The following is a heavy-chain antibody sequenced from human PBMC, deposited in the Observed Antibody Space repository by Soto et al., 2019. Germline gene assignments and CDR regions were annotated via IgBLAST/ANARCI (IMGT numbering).Heavy chain of an antibody. V-gene: IGHV4-59*01. Sequence: PSETLSLTCTVSGGSISSYYWSWIRQPPGKGLEWIGYTYYSGSTNYNPSLKSRVTISVDTSKNQFSLKLSSVTAADTAVYYCARVVDDEYYDFWSGYGPGRMDVWGQGTTVTVS. J-gene: IGHJ6*02. CDR2: TYYSGST. D-gene: IGHD3-3*01. CDR3: ARVVDDEYYDFWSGYGPGRMDV. CDR1: GGSISSYY.